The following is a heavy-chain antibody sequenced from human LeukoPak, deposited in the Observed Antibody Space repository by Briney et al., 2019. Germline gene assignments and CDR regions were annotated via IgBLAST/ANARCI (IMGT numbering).Heavy chain of an antibody. CDR3: ARSVGSNWSYFFDY. CDR1: GGSISSFH. D-gene: IGHD6-13*01. V-gene: IGHV4-59*01. J-gene: IGHJ4*02. Sequence: PSETLSLTCTVSGGSISSFHWNWLRQSPGRGLEWIGYIYGGGVTNYNPSLRFRVTMSIDTSKNKLSLNLKSVTAEDTAVYYCARSVGSNWSYFFDYWGQGTPVTVSS. CDR2: IYGGGVT.